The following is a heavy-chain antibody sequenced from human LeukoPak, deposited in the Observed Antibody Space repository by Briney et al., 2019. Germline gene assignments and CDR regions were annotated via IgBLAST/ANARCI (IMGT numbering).Heavy chain of an antibody. V-gene: IGHV3-30*04. CDR1: GFTFSSYA. J-gene: IGHJ4*02. CDR2: ISYDGSNK. Sequence: GGSLRLSCAASGFTFSSYAMHWVRQAPGKGLEWVAVISYDGSNKYYADSVKGRFTIPRDNAKNSPYLQMNSLRAEDTASYYCARGGIAVAGSAAFDYWGQGTLVTVSS. D-gene: IGHD6-19*01. CDR3: ARGGIAVAGSAAFDY.